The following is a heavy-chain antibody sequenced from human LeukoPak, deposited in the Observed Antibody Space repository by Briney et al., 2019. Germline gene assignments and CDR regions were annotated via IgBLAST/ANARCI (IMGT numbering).Heavy chain of an antibody. D-gene: IGHD3-3*01. V-gene: IGHV1-18*01. CDR2: ISAYNGNT. CDR3: ARPRYYDSKKSRYGMDV. J-gene: IGHJ6*02. CDR1: GYTFTSYG. Sequence: ASVKVSCKASGYTFTSYGISWVRQAPGQGLEWMGWISAYNGNTNYAQRLQGRVTITADKSTSTAYMELSSLRSEDTAVYYCARPRYYDSKKSRYGMDVWGQGTTVTVSS.